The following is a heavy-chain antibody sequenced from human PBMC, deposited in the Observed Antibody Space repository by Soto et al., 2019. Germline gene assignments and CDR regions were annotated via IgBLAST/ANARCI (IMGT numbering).Heavy chain of an antibody. V-gene: IGHV1-69*01. J-gene: IGHJ5*01. CDR3: ARRDSKYDSAGYPPFDS. Sequence: QVQLVQSGAEVKKPGSSVKVSCKSSGGTFNTYAISWVRQAPGQGLEWMGAIIPIFGSANYAQRFQGRVTSTTDEFTTTAYMELTSLRSDDTAVYFCARRDSKYDSAGYPPFDSWGQGTLVTVSS. CDR2: IIPIFGSA. D-gene: IGHD3-22*01. CDR1: GGTFNTYA.